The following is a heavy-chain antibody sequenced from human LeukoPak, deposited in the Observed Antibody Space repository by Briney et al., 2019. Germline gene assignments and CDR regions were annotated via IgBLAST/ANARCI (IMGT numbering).Heavy chain of an antibody. V-gene: IGHV1-2*04. CDR3: ASSVAGSAFDI. J-gene: IGHJ3*02. Sequence: ASVKVSCKASGYTFTRYYMYCVRQAPGQGLEWMGWINPNSGGTKYAQKFQGWVTMTRDTSINTAYMELSRLKSDDTAVYYCASSVAGSAFDIWGQGTMVTVSS. CDR1: GYTFTRYY. CDR2: INPNSGGT. D-gene: IGHD6-19*01.